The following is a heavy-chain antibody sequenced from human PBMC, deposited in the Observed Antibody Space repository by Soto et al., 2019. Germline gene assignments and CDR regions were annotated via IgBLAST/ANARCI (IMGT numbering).Heavy chain of an antibody. CDR2: IIPIIGII. Sequence: QVQLVQSGAEVKKPGSSVKVSCKASGGTFSTYTITWVRQAPGQGLEWMGRIIPIIGIINYAQKFQGRVTITADNFTCTSYMELTRLRSDVTSVYYCAGDPDSHYNDSHASSYPWGQGTLVTVSS. D-gene: IGHD3-22*01. V-gene: IGHV1-69*08. J-gene: IGHJ5*02. CDR1: GGTFSTYT. CDR3: AGDPDSHYNDSHASSYP.